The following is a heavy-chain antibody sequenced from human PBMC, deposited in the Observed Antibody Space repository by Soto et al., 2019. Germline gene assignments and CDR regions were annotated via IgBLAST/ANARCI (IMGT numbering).Heavy chain of an antibody. Sequence: ASVKVSCKASGYTFTSYYMHWVRQAPGQGLEWMGIINPSGGSTSYAQKFQGRVTMTRDTSTSTVYMELSSLRSEDTAVYYCARVGYYDSSGYEQENAFDIWGQGTMVTVSS. V-gene: IGHV1-46*01. D-gene: IGHD3-22*01. CDR1: GYTFTSYY. J-gene: IGHJ3*02. CDR2: INPSGGST. CDR3: ARVGYYDSSGYEQENAFDI.